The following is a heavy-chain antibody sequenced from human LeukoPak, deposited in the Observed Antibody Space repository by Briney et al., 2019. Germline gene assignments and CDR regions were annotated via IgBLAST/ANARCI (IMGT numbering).Heavy chain of an antibody. V-gene: IGHV4-59*12. CDR3: ARASAAAMSSTFDY. J-gene: IGHJ4*02. CDR2: IYSSGST. CDR1: GGSISSYY. Sequence: SETLSLTCTVSGGSISSYYWSWIRQPPGKGLEWIGYIYSSGSTNYNPSLKSRITISVDTSKNQFSLKLSSVTAADTAVYYCARASAAAMSSTFDYWGQGTLVTVSS. D-gene: IGHD2-2*01.